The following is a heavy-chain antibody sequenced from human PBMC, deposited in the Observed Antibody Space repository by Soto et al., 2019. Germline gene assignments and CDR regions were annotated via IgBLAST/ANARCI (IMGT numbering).Heavy chain of an antibody. CDR1: GFTFSSYG. CDR3: AKPALLDSYLNWFDP. CDR2: ISYDGSNK. D-gene: IGHD5-18*01. J-gene: IGHJ5*02. V-gene: IGHV3-30*18. Sequence: QVQLVESGGGVVQPGRSLRLSCAASGFTFSSYGMHWVRQAPGKGLEWVAVISYDGSNKYYADSVKGRFTISRDNSKNTLYLQMNSLRAEDTAVYYCAKPALLDSYLNWFDPWGQGTLVTVSS.